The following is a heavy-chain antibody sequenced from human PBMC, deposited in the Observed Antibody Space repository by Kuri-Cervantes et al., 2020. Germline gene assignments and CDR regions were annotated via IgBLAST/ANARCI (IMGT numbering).Heavy chain of an antibody. Sequence: GGSLRLSRAASGFTFSSYGMHWVRQAPGKGLEWVAVISYDGSNKYYADSVKGRFTISRDNSKNTLYLQMNSLRAEDTAVYYCARRTAMVNGFDYWGQGTLVTVSS. J-gene: IGHJ4*02. CDR2: ISYDGSNK. CDR3: ARRTAMVNGFDY. V-gene: IGHV3-30*03. D-gene: IGHD5-18*01. CDR1: GFTFSSYG.